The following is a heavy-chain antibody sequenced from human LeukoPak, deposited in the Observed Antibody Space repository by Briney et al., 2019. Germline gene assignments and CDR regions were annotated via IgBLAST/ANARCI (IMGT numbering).Heavy chain of an antibody. D-gene: IGHD1-26*01. CDR2: ISGSGGST. CDR1: GFTFSTYA. Sequence: GGSLRLSCAASGFTFSTYAMSWVRQAPGKGLEWVSVISGSGGSTYYADSVKGRFTISRDNSKNTLYLQMNSLRAEDTAVYYCATHKAGLRATRNDDAFDIWGQGTMVTVSS. V-gene: IGHV3-23*01. J-gene: IGHJ3*02. CDR3: ATHKAGLRATRNDDAFDI.